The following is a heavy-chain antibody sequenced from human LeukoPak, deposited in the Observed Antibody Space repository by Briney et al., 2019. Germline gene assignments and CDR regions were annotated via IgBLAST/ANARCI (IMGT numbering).Heavy chain of an antibody. CDR3: ARDHQGYCSGGSCYPYYYYYGMDV. CDR2: INTNTGNP. D-gene: IGHD2-15*01. Sequence: ASVKVSCKASGYTFTSYAMNWVRQAPGQGLEWMGWINTNTGNPTYAHGFTGRFVFSLDTSVSTAYLQISSLKAEDTAVYYCARDHQGYCSGGSCYPYYYYYGMDVWGQGTTVTVSS. J-gene: IGHJ6*02. CDR1: GYTFTSYA. V-gene: IGHV7-4-1*02.